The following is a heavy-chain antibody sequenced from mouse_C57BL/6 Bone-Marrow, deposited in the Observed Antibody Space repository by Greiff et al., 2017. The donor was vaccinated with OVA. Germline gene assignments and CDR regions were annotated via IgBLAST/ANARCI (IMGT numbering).Heavy chain of an antibody. CDR1: GFTFSSYA. V-gene: IGHV5-4*01. J-gene: IGHJ4*01. CDR2: ISDGGSYT. D-gene: IGHD1-1*01. CDR3: AREGSSSYGAMDY. Sequence: EVKLMESGGGLVKPGGSLKLSCAASGFTFSSYAMSWVRQTPENRLEWVATISDGGSYTYYPDNVKGRFTISRDNAKNNLYLQMSHLKSEDTAMYYCAREGSSSYGAMDYWGQGTSVTVSS.